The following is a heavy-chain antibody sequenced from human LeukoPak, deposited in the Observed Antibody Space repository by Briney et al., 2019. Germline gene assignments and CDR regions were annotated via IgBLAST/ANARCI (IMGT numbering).Heavy chain of an antibody. Sequence: KPSETLSLTCTVSGGSVSSGSYYWSWIRQPPGKGLEWIGYIYYSGSTYYNPSLKSRVTISVDTSKNQFSLKLSSVTAADTAVYYCARAPSGIADYWGQGTLVTVSS. V-gene: IGHV4-31*03. J-gene: IGHJ4*02. CDR1: GGSVSSGSYY. D-gene: IGHD3-3*01. CDR2: IYYSGST. CDR3: ARAPSGIADY.